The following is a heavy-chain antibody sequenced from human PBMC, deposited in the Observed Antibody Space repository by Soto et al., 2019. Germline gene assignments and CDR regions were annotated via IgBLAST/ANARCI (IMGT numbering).Heavy chain of an antibody. Sequence: PGGSLRLSCAASGFTFSSYAMSWVRQAPGKGLEWVSAISGSGGSTYYADSVKGRFTISRDNSKNTLYLQMNSLRAEDTAVYYWAKEQYSSSLDYYYYGMDVWGQGTTVTVSS. D-gene: IGHD6-6*01. V-gene: IGHV3-23*01. CDR2: ISGSGGST. CDR1: GFTFSSYA. CDR3: AKEQYSSSLDYYYYGMDV. J-gene: IGHJ6*02.